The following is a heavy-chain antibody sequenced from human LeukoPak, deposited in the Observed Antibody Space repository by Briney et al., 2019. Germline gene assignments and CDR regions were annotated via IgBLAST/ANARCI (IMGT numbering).Heavy chain of an antibody. CDR3: ARRRGRIVGDMFYYCYGMDV. V-gene: IGHV4-59*08. CDR1: GGSISTYF. D-gene: IGHD1-26*01. CDR2: IYHTGST. J-gene: IGHJ6*02. Sequence: SETLSLTCTVSGGSISTYFWGWIRQPPGKGLEWIGHIYHTGSTNYNPSLKSRVTISVDTSKNQFSLNVSSVTAADTAAYYCARRRGRIVGDMFYYCYGMDVWGQGTTVTVSS.